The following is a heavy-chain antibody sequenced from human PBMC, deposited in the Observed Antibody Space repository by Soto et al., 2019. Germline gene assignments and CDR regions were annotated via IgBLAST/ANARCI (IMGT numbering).Heavy chain of an antibody. V-gene: IGHV3-30-3*01. Sequence: PVGSLRLSCAASGFTFSSYAMHWVRQAPGKGLEWVAVISYDGSNKYYADSVKGRFTISRDNSKNTLYLQMNSLRAEDTAVYYCARDRNIFWNIVVVVAAPNWFDPWGQGTLVTVSS. CDR3: ARDRNIFWNIVVVVAAPNWFDP. CDR1: GFTFSSYA. CDR2: ISYDGSNK. J-gene: IGHJ5*02. D-gene: IGHD2-15*01.